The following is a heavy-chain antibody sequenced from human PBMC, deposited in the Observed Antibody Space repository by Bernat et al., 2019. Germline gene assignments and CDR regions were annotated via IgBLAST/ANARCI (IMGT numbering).Heavy chain of an antibody. Sequence: EVQLVESGGGLVQPGGSLRLSCAASGFTFSSYSMNWVRQAPGKGLEWVSYISSSSSTIYYADSVKGRFTISRDNAKNSLYLQMNSLRDEDTAVYYCARGPVLWLRELSQTEPIWGQGTLVTVSS. CDR3: ARGPVLWLRELSQTEPI. CDR2: ISSSSSTI. D-gene: IGHD3-10*01. J-gene: IGHJ4*02. V-gene: IGHV3-48*02. CDR1: GFTFSSYS.